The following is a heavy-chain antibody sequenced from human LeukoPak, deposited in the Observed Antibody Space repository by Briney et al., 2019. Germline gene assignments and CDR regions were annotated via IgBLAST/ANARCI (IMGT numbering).Heavy chain of an antibody. Sequence: GGSLRLSCAASGFTFTNYAMSWVRQAPGKGLEWVSVISGSGGTTYYADSVKGRFTISRDNSKNTLYLQMNSLRAEDTAVYYCARDRDYYDSSGYYSYFRAAPLDYWGQGTLVTVSS. J-gene: IGHJ4*02. CDR2: ISGSGGTT. CDR1: GFTFTNYA. V-gene: IGHV3-23*01. CDR3: ARDRDYYDSSGYYSYFRAAPLDY. D-gene: IGHD3-22*01.